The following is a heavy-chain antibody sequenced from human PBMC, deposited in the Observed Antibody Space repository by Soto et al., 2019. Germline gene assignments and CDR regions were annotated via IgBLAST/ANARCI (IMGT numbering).Heavy chain of an antibody. V-gene: IGHV4-61*01. J-gene: IGHJ4*02. Sequence: PSETLSLTCSVSGASVSSGSFYWSWIRQPPGKGLEWIGFIYNNETFNYNPSLKSRVTLSVDTSMHQFSLKLSSVTAADTAVYYCARVPLRYSSSHNFDSWGQGALVTVSS. CDR3: ARVPLRYSSSHNFDS. D-gene: IGHD6-19*01. CDR2: IYNNETF. CDR1: GASVSSGSFY.